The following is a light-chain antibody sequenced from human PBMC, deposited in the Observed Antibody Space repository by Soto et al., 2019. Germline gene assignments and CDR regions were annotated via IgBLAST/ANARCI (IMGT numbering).Light chain of an antibody. Sequence: QSVLTQPPSVSGAPGQRVSISCTGSSSNIGARFDVHWYQQVAGAAPKLLIFDNKYRPSGVPARFSGSKSGTSASLVITGLQAEDEADYFCQSYDTSLSGWVIFGGGTQLTVL. V-gene: IGLV1-40*01. CDR1: SSNIGARFD. J-gene: IGLJ7*01. CDR3: QSYDTSLSGWVI. CDR2: DNK.